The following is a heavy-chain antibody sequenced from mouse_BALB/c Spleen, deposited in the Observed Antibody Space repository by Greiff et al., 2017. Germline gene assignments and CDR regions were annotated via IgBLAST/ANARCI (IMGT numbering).Heavy chain of an antibody. D-gene: IGHD2-14*01. Sequence: VQLQQSGAELVKPGASVKLSCTASGFNIKDTYMHWVKQRPEQGLEWIGRIDPANGNTKYDPKFQGKATITADTSSNTAYLQLSSLTSEDTAVYYCASYYRYDEGLAYFDYWGQGTTLTVSS. CDR3: ASYYRYDEGLAYFDY. CDR2: IDPANGNT. CDR1: GFNIKDTY. V-gene: IGHV14-3*02. J-gene: IGHJ2*01.